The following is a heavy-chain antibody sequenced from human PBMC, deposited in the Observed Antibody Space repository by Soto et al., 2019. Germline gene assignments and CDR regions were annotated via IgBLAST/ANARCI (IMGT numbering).Heavy chain of an antibody. Sequence: GGSLRLSCAPSGFIFRNYLMHWVRQAPGKGLVWISRINSDWSSASYAGSVKGRFTISRDNAKNTLYLQMHSLRDEDTAVYYCARDGYNGFDYWGQGTLVTVSS. D-gene: IGHD5-12*01. CDR1: GFIFRNYL. CDR3: ARDGYNGFDY. J-gene: IGHJ4*02. CDR2: INSDWSSA. V-gene: IGHV3-74*01.